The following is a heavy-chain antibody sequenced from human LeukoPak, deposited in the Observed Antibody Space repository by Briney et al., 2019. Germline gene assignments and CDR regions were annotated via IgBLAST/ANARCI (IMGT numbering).Heavy chain of an antibody. J-gene: IGHJ3*02. CDR2: IYTSGST. CDR1: GGSISSYY. D-gene: IGHD3-22*01. V-gene: IGHV4-4*07. CDR3: ARVRLSSSGYSDDAFDI. Sequence: SETLSLTCTVSGGSISSYYWSWIRQPAGEGLEWIGRIYTSGSTNYNPSLKSRVTMSVDTTYNPSLKSRVTMSVDTSKNQFSLKLSSVTAADTAVYYCARVRLSSSGYSDDAFDIWGQGTMVTVSS.